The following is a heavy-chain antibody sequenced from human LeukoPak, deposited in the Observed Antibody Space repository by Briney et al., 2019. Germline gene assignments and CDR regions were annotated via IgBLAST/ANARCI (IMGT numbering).Heavy chain of an antibody. J-gene: IGHJ3*01. D-gene: IGHD1-26*01. V-gene: IGHV5-51*01. CDR1: GYRFTSYC. CDR3: GMSGDRVSLQDDVFDV. Sequence: GESLQISSKVSGYRFTSYCIGWVRQLPGKGLEWMGVIYPGDSGPTYSPSFQGQVTISVDKSINTAYLQWSSLQASDTAMYYCGMSGDRVSLQDDVFDVWGQGTMVTVST. CDR2: IYPGDSGP.